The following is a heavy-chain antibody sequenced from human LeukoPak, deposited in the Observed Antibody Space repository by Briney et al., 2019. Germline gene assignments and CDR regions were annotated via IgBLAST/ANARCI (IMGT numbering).Heavy chain of an antibody. D-gene: IGHD3-22*01. Sequence: PGRCLRLSCAASGFTFSSYATDWVRQAPGKGLGWVAVISYDGSNKYYADSVKGRFTISRDNSKNTLYLQRHSLRAEDTAVYYCARDQDYDSSGYYYWGQGTLVTVSS. CDR3: ARDQDYDSSGYYY. CDR1: GFTFSSYA. J-gene: IGHJ4*02. CDR2: ISYDGSNK. V-gene: IGHV3-30-3*01.